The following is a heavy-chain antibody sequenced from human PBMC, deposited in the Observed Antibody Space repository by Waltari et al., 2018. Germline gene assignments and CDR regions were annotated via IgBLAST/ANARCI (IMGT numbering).Heavy chain of an antibody. Sequence: LVESGGGSVQPGGSLRLSCAASGMTFSNYWMNWVRQAPGKGLEWVANIKQDGSEKNYVDSVEGRFSISRDNAQNSLYLQMNSLRAEDTAIYYCVTGLTTVTAKDYFDHWGQGALVTVSS. CDR1: GMTFSNYW. V-gene: IGHV3-7*01. CDR3: VTGLTTVTAKDYFDH. J-gene: IGHJ4*02. D-gene: IGHD4-17*01. CDR2: IKQDGSEK.